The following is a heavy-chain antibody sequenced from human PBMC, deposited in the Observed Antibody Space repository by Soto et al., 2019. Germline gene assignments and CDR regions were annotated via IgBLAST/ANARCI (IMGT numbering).Heavy chain of an antibody. J-gene: IGHJ4*02. D-gene: IGHD3-16*01. V-gene: IGHV3-20*04. Sequence: PGGSLRLSCAASGFTFSSYIMNWVRQAPGKGLEWVSAINWIGGSTNYADSMKGRFTISRGNAKNSLYLQMSSLRAEDTALYYCARHGGTPDLYFDYWGQGTPVTVSS. CDR2: INWIGGST. CDR3: ARHGGTPDLYFDY. CDR1: GFTFSSYI.